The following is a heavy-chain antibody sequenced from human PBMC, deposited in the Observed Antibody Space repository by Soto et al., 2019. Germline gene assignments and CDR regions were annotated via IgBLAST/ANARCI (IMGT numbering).Heavy chain of an antibody. CDR1: GYTFPDYW. CDR3: VRRERDFSDLDP. V-gene: IGHV5-51*01. D-gene: IGHD1-1*01. J-gene: IGHJ5*01. CDR2: IFPSDSDT. Sequence: GESPKIPCQGPGYTFPDYWIAVVRQMPGKGLEVLGFIFPSDSDTRYSPSFQGQVIISVHTSINTAYLQFTSLKASDSAIYYWVRRERDFSDLDPWGPGTLVTVSS.